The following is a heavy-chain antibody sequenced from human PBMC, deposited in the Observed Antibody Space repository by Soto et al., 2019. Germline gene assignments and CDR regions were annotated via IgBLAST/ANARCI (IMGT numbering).Heavy chain of an antibody. CDR2: IYYSGST. CDR3: ARSVGAAANDLDY. V-gene: IGHV4-31*03. D-gene: IGHD6-13*01. J-gene: IGHJ4*02. Sequence: QVQLQESGPGLVKPSQTLSLTCTVSGGSISSGGYYWSWIRQHPGKGLEWIGYIYYSGSTYYNPSLTSRVTIHVDTSKNQCSLKLSSVTAADTAVYYCARSVGAAANDLDYWGQGTLVTVSS. CDR1: GGSISSGGYY.